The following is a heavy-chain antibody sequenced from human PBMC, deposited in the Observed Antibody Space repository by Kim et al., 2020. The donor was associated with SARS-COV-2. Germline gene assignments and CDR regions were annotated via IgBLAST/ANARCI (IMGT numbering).Heavy chain of an antibody. CDR3: ARKSWYGGYFDY. V-gene: IGHV1-69*13. Sequence: SVKVSCKASGGTFSSYAISWVRQAPGQGLEWMGGIIPIFGTANYAQKFQGRVTITADESTSTAYMELSSLRSEDTAVYYCARKSWYGGYFDYWGQGTLVTVSS. CDR2: IIPIFGTA. J-gene: IGHJ4*02. D-gene: IGHD6-13*01. CDR1: GGTFSSYA.